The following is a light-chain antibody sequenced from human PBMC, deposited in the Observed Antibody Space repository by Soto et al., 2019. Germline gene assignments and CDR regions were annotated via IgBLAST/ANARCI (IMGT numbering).Light chain of an antibody. J-gene: IGKJ4*01. Sequence: EMVITQSPAXXTXSXXXXSTLSCXASQSAGTNLAWYQQKPGQAPRLLIHGAFTRATGIPARFSGSGSGTEFTLTISSLQSEDFAVYYCQQYNNWPPLTFGGGTKVDI. V-gene: IGKV3-15*01. CDR1: QSAGTN. CDR2: GAF. CDR3: QQYNNWPPLT.